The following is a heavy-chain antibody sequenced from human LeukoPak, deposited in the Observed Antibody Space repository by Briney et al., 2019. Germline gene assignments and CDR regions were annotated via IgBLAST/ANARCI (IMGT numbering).Heavy chain of an antibody. D-gene: IGHD5-24*01. J-gene: IGHJ6*03. Sequence: SETLSLTCTVSGGSISSSSYYWGWIRQPPGKGLEWIGSIYYSGSTYYNPSLKSRVTISVDTSKNQFSLKLSSVTAADTAVYYCAREVEMATIFNFYYHMDVWGKGTTVTVSS. V-gene: IGHV4-39*07. CDR1: GGSISSSSYY. CDR2: IYYSGST. CDR3: AREVEMATIFNFYYHMDV.